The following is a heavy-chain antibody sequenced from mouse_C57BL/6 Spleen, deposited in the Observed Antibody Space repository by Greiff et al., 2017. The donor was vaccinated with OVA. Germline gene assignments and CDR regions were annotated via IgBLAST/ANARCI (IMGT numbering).Heavy chain of an antibody. J-gene: IGHJ2*01. CDR2: IHPNSGST. CDR1: GYTFTSYW. Sequence: QVQLQQSGAELVKPGASVKLSCKASGYTFTSYWMNWVKQRPGQGLEWIGMIHPNSGSTNYNEKFKSKATLTVDKSSSTAYMQLISLTSEDSAVYYCARVLLRCYFDYWGQGTTLTVSS. D-gene: IGHD2-4*01. V-gene: IGHV1-64*01. CDR3: ARVLLRCYFDY.